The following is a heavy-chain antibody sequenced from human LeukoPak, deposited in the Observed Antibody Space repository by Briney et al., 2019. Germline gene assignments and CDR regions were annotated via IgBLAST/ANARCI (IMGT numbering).Heavy chain of an antibody. CDR3: ARVKGDSSGWYEIDY. J-gene: IGHJ4*02. D-gene: IGHD6-19*01. CDR1: GGSISSDSDY. V-gene: IGHV4-61*02. Sequence: SETLSLTCTVSGGSISSDSDYWSWIRQPAGKGLEWIGRIYTSGYTNYNPSLKSRVTISIDTSKNQFSLKLSSVTAADTAVYYCARVKGDSSGWYEIDYWGQGTLVTVSS. CDR2: IYTSGYT.